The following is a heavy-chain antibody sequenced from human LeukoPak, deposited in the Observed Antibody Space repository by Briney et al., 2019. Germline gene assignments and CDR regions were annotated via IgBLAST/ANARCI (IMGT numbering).Heavy chain of an antibody. V-gene: IGHV3-20*04. CDR1: GFTFDDYG. CDR2: INWSGGRT. CDR3: ARDGGLYGMDV. D-gene: IGHD3-16*01. J-gene: IGHJ6*02. Sequence: PGGSLRVSCAASGFTFDDYGMSWVRQAPGKGLEWVSGINWSGGRTGYADSVKGRLTISRDNAKNSLFLQMNSLRAEDTALYYCARDGGLYGMDVWGQGTTVTVSS.